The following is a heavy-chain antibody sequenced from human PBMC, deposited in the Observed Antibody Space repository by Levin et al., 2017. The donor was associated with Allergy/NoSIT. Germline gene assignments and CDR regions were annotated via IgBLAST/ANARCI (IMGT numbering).Heavy chain of an antibody. CDR1: GFTFSNYG. Sequence: SGGSLRLSCAASGFTFSNYGMHWVRQAPGKGLEWVAVIWYDGRNKYYADSVKGRFTISRDNSKNTLYLQMNSLRAEDTAVYYCARSLWRIQLWSHYGMDVWGQGTTVTVSS. CDR2: IWYDGRNK. J-gene: IGHJ6*02. D-gene: IGHD5-18*01. V-gene: IGHV3-33*01. CDR3: ARSLWRIQLWSHYGMDV.